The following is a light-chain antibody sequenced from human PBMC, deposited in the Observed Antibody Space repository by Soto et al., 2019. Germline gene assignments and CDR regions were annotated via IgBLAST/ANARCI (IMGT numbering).Light chain of an antibody. CDR1: QSVSSSY. J-gene: IGKJ1*01. CDR3: QQYGRSPWT. CDR2: GAS. Sequence: EIVFTQSPGTLSLSPVDRATLSCRASQSVSSSYLAWYQQKPGQAPGLLIYGASSRATGIPDRFSGSGSGTDFTLTISRLEPEDFAVYYCQQYGRSPWTFGQGTKVDIK. V-gene: IGKV3-20*01.